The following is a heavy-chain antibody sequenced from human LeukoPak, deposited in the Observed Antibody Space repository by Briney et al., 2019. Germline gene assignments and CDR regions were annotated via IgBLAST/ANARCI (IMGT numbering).Heavy chain of an antibody. Sequence: SETLSLTCAVYGGSFSGYYWSWIRQPPGKGLEWIGEINHSGSTNYNPSLKSRVTISVDTSKNQFSLKLSSVTAADTAVYYCARRCFHRIISTRTCAFDIWGQGTMVTVSS. CDR3: ARRCFHRIISTRTCAFDI. CDR1: GGSFSGYY. D-gene: IGHD2-2*01. J-gene: IGHJ3*02. V-gene: IGHV4-34*01. CDR2: INHSGST.